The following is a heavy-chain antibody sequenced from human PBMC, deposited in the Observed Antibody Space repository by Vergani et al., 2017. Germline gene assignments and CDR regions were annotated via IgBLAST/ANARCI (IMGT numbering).Heavy chain of an antibody. V-gene: IGHV4-59*08. CDR1: GGSISSYY. D-gene: IGHD5-12*01. J-gene: IGHJ4*02. CDR2: IYYSGST. CDR3: ARQGGGYRGPFDY. Sequence: QVQLQESGPGLVKPSETLSLTCTVSGGSISSYYWSWIRQPPGKGLEWIGYIYYSGSTYYNPSLKSRVTISVDTSKNQFSLKLSSVTAADTAVYYCARQGGGYRGPFDYWGQGTLVTVSS.